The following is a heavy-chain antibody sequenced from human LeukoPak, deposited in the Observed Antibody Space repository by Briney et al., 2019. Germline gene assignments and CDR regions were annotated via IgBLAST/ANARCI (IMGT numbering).Heavy chain of an antibody. CDR2: ISSGSSTI. Sequence: GGSLRLSCAASGFTFSSYSMNWVRQAPGKGLEWISYISSGSSTIYYADSVKGRFTISRDNARNSLYLQMNSLRAEDTAVYYCARVITGMDYWGQGTLVTVSS. D-gene: IGHD1-20*01. V-gene: IGHV3-48*04. CDR3: ARVITGMDY. J-gene: IGHJ4*02. CDR1: GFTFSSYS.